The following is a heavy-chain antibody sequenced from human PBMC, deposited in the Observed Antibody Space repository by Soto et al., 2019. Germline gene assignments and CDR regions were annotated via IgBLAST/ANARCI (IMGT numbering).Heavy chain of an antibody. Sequence: ASVKVSCKASGYTFSTYVISWVRQAPGQGLEWMGIINPSGGSTSYAQKFQGRVTMTRDTSTSTVYMELSSLRSEDTAVYYCAREAGAFDYWGQGTLVTVSS. J-gene: IGHJ4*02. CDR1: GYTFSTYV. D-gene: IGHD6-19*01. CDR2: INPSGGST. CDR3: AREAGAFDY. V-gene: IGHV1-46*01.